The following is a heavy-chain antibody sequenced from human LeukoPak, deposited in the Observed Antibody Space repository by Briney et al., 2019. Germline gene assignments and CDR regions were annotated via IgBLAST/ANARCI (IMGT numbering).Heavy chain of an antibody. CDR2: IKQDGSEK. CDR1: GFTFSNYA. D-gene: IGHD6-13*01. J-gene: IGHJ4*02. CDR3: ARDPYSSSWYDY. Sequence: GGSLRLSCAASGFTFSNYAMSWVRQAPGKGLEWVANIKQDGSEKYYVDSVKGRFTISRDNAKNSLYLQMNSLRAEDTAVYYCARDPYSSSWYDYWGQGTLVTVSS. V-gene: IGHV3-7*01.